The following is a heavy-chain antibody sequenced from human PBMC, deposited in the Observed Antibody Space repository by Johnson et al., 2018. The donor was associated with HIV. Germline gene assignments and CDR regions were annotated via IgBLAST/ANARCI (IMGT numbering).Heavy chain of an antibody. D-gene: IGHD5-24*01. V-gene: IGHV3-23*04. CDR3: ARDGPWLQSQRDAFDI. Sequence: VQLVESGGRVVQPGRSLRLSCAASGFTFSSYAMHWVRQSPGKGLEWVSAISGSGGSTYYADSVKGRFTISRDNSKNTLYLQMNSLRAEDTAVYYCARDGPWLQSQRDAFDIWGQGTMVTVSS. CDR1: GFTFSSYA. J-gene: IGHJ3*02. CDR2: ISGSGGST.